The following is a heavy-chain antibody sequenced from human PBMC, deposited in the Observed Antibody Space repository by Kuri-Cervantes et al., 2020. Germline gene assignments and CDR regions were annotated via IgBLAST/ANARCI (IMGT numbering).Heavy chain of an antibody. J-gene: IGHJ6*02. CDR2: IYYSGST. CDR3: ARDRGGRYCSGGSCYPRGSRYYGMDV. D-gene: IGHD2-15*01. Sequence: SETLSLTCTVSGGSISSYYWRWIRQPPVKGLEWIGYIYYSGSTNYNPSLKSRVTISVDTSKNQFSLKLGSVTAADTAVYYCARDRGGRYCSGGSCYPRGSRYYGMDVWGQGTTVTVSS. V-gene: IGHV4-59*01. CDR1: GGSISSYY.